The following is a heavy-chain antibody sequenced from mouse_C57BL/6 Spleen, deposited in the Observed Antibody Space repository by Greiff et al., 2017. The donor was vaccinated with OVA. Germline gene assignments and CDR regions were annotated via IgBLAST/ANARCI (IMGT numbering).Heavy chain of an antibody. Sequence: EVLLVESGADLVKPGGSLKLSCAASGFTFSSYGMSWVRQTPDKRLEWVGTISSGGSYTYYPASVKGRFTISRDNAKNTLYLQMSSLKSEDTAMYYCASRSAWFADWGQGTLVTVSA. J-gene: IGHJ3*01. V-gene: IGHV5-6*01. CDR2: ISSGGSYT. CDR3: ASRSAWFAD. CDR1: GFTFSSYG. D-gene: IGHD1-1*01.